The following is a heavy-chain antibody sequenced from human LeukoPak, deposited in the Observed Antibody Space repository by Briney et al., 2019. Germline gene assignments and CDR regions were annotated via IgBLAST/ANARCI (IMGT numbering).Heavy chain of an antibody. D-gene: IGHD4-17*01. CDR3: ARDYGDHTYFDY. CDR1: GGSISSYY. J-gene: IGHJ4*02. CDR2: IYYSGST. V-gene: IGHV4-59*01. Sequence: PSETLSLTCTVSGGSISSYYCSWIRQPPGKGLEWIGYIYYSGSTNYNPSLKSRVTISVDTSKNQFSLKLSSVTAADTAVYYCARDYGDHTYFDYWGQGTLVTVSS.